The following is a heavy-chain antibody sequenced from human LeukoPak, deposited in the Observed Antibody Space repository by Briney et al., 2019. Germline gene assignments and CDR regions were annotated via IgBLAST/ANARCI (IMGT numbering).Heavy chain of an antibody. Sequence: GGSPRLSCAASGFTFSNAWMSWVRQAPGKGLEWVGRIKSKTDGGTTDYAAPVKGRFTISRDDSKNTLYLQMNSLKTEDTAVYYCTTGIAAAGNHDYWGQGTLVTVSS. J-gene: IGHJ4*02. CDR3: TTGIAAAGNHDY. CDR1: GFTFSNAW. V-gene: IGHV3-15*01. CDR2: IKSKTDGGTT. D-gene: IGHD6-13*01.